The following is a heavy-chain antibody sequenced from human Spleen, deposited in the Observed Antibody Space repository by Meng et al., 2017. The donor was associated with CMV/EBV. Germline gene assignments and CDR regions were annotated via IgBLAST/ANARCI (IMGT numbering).Heavy chain of an antibody. D-gene: IGHD2-2*02. J-gene: IGHJ4*02. Sequence: ASVKVSCKASAYTFTAYYLHWVRQAPGQGLEWLGWINPKSGGTGYAQKFQGRVTMTRDTSITTAYLELNSLTSNDTAVYYCARPRVQSQLLYPFDYWGQGTLVTVSS. V-gene: IGHV1-2*02. CDR1: AYTFTAYY. CDR2: INPKSGGT. CDR3: ARPRVQSQLLYPFDY.